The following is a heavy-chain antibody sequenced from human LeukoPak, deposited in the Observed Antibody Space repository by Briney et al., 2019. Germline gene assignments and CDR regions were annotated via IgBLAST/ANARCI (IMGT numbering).Heavy chain of an antibody. Sequence: ASVKVSCKASGYTFTGYYMHWVRQAPGQGLEGMGRINPNTGGIKYAQKFQGRVTITTDESTSTAYMELSSLRSEDTAVYYCARDGQLPRTGPNYYYYMDVWGKGTTVTASS. V-gene: IGHV1-2*06. D-gene: IGHD6-6*01. CDR1: GYTFTGYY. CDR3: ARDGQLPRTGPNYYYYMDV. J-gene: IGHJ6*03. CDR2: INPNTGGI.